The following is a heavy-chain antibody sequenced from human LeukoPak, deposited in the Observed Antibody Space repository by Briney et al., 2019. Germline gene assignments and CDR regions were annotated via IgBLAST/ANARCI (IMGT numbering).Heavy chain of an antibody. CDR3: ARETGTYSAFDY. J-gene: IGHJ4*02. D-gene: IGHD1-26*01. V-gene: IGHV4-38-2*02. CDR2: IYHSGGT. CDR1: GYSTSSGYY. Sequence: SETLSLTCTVSGYSTSSGYYWAWIRQPPGKGLEWIGTIYHSGGTYSNPSLKSRVTISVATSKNQFSLRLSSVTAADPAVYYCARETGTYSAFDYWGQGTLVTVSS.